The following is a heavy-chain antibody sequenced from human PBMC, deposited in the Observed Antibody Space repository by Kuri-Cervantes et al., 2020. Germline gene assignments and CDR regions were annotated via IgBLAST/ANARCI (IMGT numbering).Heavy chain of an antibody. CDR3: ARTCSSSWFAGSNWFDP. V-gene: IGHV4-30-4*02. CDR2: IYYSGST. J-gene: IGHJ5*02. D-gene: IGHD6-13*01. Sequence: SETLSLTCTVSGGSVSSGDYYWSWIRQPPGKGLEWIGYIYYSGSTYYNPSLKSRVTISVDTSKNQFSLKLSSVTAADTAVYYCARTCSSSWFAGSNWFDPWGQGTLVTVSS. CDR1: GGSVSSGDYY.